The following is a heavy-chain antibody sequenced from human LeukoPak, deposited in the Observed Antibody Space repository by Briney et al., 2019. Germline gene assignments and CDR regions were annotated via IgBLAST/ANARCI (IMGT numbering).Heavy chain of an antibody. CDR3: ARDLAWGAFDY. Sequence: GGSLRLSCAASGFTFDDYGMSWVRQAPGKGLEWVSGINWNGGSTGYADSVKSRFTISRDDSRNTLSLQMNSLRVEGTAVYYCARDLAWGAFDYWGQGILVAVSS. V-gene: IGHV3-20*04. J-gene: IGHJ4*02. D-gene: IGHD7-27*01. CDR2: INWNGGST. CDR1: GFTFDDYG.